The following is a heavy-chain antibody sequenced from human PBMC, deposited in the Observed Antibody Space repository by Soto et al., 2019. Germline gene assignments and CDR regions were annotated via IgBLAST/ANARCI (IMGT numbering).Heavy chain of an antibody. Sequence: SETLSLTCIVSGASITSYYWSWIRQPPWKGLEWIGYIYYTGNTKYNPSLKSRVTLSIDTTKNQFSLKLSSVTAADTAVYYCANYRSSVTCHGLDPWGQGTPVTVSS. V-gene: IGHV4-59*01. D-gene: IGHD2-2*01. J-gene: IGHJ5*02. CDR2: IYYTGNT. CDR1: GASITSYY. CDR3: ANYRSSVTCHGLDP.